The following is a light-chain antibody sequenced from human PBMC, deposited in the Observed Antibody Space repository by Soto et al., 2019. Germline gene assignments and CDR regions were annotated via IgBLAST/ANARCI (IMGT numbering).Light chain of an antibody. J-gene: IGLJ3*02. CDR1: SSDVGGHNY. Sequence: QSVLTQPASVSGSPGQSITISCTGTSSDVGGHNYVSWYQQHPGKAPKIMIYEVNNRPSGVSNRFSGSKSGNTASLTISGLQAEDEADYYCSSYTSTSTWVFGGGTKLTVL. CDR2: EVN. V-gene: IGLV2-14*01. CDR3: SSYTSTSTWV.